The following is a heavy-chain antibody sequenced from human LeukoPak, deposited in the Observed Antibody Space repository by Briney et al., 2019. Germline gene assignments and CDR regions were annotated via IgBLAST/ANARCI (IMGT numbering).Heavy chain of an antibody. CDR2: ISGSGGST. D-gene: IGHD1-26*01. J-gene: IGHJ4*02. CDR3: AKDRSGLGATGFDY. CDR1: GFTLSSNY. V-gene: IGHV3-23*01. Sequence: PGGSLRLSCAASGFTLSSNYMSWVRQAPGKGLEWVSAISGSGGSTYYADSVKGRFTISRDNSKNTLYLQMNSLRAEDTAVYYCAKDRSGLGATGFDYWGQGTLVTVSS.